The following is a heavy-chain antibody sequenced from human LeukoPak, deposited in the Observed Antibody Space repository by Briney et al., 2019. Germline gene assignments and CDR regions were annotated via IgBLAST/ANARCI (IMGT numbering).Heavy chain of an antibody. J-gene: IGHJ4*02. Sequence: SETLSLTCAVYGGSFSGYYWSWIRQPPGKGLEWMGEINHSGSTNYNPSLKSRVTISVDTSKNQFSLKLSSVTAADTAVCYCARIAGYGSGGRVTTDYWGQGTLVTVSS. CDR3: ARIAGYGSGGRVTTDY. CDR1: GGSFSGYY. D-gene: IGHD3-10*01. CDR2: INHSGST. V-gene: IGHV4-34*01.